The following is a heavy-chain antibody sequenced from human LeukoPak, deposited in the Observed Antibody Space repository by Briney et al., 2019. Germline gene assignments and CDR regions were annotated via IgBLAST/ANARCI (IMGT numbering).Heavy chain of an antibody. Sequence: GGSLRLSCAASGFTFSSYSMNWVRQAPGKGLEWVSYISSSSSTIYYADSVKGRFTISRDNAKNSLYLQMNSLRAEDTAVYCCASYYGSGSYYNVVDYWGQGTLVTVSS. CDR3: ASYYGSGSYYNVVDY. CDR2: ISSSSSTI. V-gene: IGHV3-48*01. CDR1: GFTFSSYS. J-gene: IGHJ4*02. D-gene: IGHD3-10*01.